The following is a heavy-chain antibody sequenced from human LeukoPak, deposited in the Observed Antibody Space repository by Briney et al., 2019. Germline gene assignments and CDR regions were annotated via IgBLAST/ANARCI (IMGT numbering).Heavy chain of an antibody. Sequence: GGSLRLSCAASGFTFSSYSMNWVRQAPGKGLQWVSSISSSGAKTYYADSVKGRVTISRDNAKNSYYLEMNSLRAEDTAVYYCARVDSSGWYGVCDYWGQGTLVTVSS. J-gene: IGHJ4*02. CDR3: ARVDSSGWYGVCDY. CDR1: GFTFSSYS. V-gene: IGHV3-21*01. D-gene: IGHD6-19*01. CDR2: ISSSGAKT.